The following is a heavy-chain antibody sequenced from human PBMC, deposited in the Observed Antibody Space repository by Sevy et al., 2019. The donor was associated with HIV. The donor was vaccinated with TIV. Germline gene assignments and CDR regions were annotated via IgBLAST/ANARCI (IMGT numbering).Heavy chain of an antibody. CDR2: NYYTGGST. CDR3: ARWAGGGQSAVFDY. D-gene: IGHD6-25*01. CDR1: GDSITTYY. V-gene: IGHV4-59*01. J-gene: IGHJ4*02. Sequence: SETLSLTCTVSGDSITTYYWSWIRQPPGKGLEWIGYNYYTGGSTNYNPSLKSRVTLSVDTSKNQVSLKLTSVTTADTAIYYCARWAGGGQSAVFDYWGQGTPVTVSS.